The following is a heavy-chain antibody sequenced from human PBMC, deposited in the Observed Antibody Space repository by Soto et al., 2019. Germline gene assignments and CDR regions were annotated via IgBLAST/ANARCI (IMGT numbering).Heavy chain of an antibody. V-gene: IGHV1-2*02. CDR1: GYSFTGYH. D-gene: IGHD2-15*01. J-gene: IGHJ6*02. CDR2: IKHNSRDT. Sequence: APVKVSFAASGYSFTGYHIPWWGLAPGQGIAWKGWIKHNSRDTNYAQNFQGRVTMTSDTSFTTAYMEVSRLRSDDTAVYYCASLVGCCNSKSFPSCSYGMDVLAQCSTGTGSS. CDR3: ASLVGCCNSKSFPSCSYGMDV.